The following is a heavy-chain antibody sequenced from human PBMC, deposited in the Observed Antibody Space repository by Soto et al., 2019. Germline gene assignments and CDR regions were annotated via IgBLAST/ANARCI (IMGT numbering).Heavy chain of an antibody. CDR1: CGSISSGGYS. Sequence: SETLSITFAVSCGSISSGGYSWSWIRQPPGKGLEWIGYIYHSGSTYYNPSLKSRVTISVDRSKNQFSLKLSSVTAADTAVYYCARVPGPWGQGTLVTVSS. CDR2: IYHSGST. V-gene: IGHV4-30-2*01. CDR3: ARVPGP. J-gene: IGHJ5*02.